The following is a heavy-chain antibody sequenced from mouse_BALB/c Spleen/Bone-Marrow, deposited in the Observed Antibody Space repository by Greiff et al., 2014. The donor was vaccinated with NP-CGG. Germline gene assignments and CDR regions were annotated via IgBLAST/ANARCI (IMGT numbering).Heavy chain of an antibody. CDR3: TRQYGNYYAMDY. V-gene: IGHV1-69*02. D-gene: IGHD2-10*02. CDR1: GYTFTSHW. Sequence: QVQLQQPGAELVRPGASVKVSCKASGYTFTSHWINWVKQRPGQGLEWIGNIYPSDSYTNYNQNFKDKATLTVDKSSSTAYMQLSSPTSEDSAVYYCTRQYGNYYAMDYWGQGTSVTVSS. J-gene: IGHJ4*01. CDR2: IYPSDSYT.